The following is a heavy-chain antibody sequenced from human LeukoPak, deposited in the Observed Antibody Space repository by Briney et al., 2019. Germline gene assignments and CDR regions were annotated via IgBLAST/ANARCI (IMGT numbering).Heavy chain of an antibody. CDR2: ISYEGSNK. J-gene: IGHJ2*01. Sequence: GGSLRLSCTASGFTYSSYAMHWVRQAPGKGLEWVAVISYEGSNKYYADSVKGRFTISRDNSKNMLYLQMNSLRPEDTAVYYCARGGTIGDWYFDLWGRGTLVTVSS. V-gene: IGHV3-30-3*01. CDR1: GFTYSSYA. CDR3: ARGGTIGDWYFDL. D-gene: IGHD3-10*01.